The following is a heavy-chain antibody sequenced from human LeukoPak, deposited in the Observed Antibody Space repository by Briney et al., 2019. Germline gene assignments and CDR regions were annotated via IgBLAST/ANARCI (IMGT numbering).Heavy chain of an antibody. CDR2: LSGSGGST. J-gene: IGHJ4*02. CDR1: GFIFNKHA. Sequence: GGSLRLSCAASGFIFNKHAMSCVRQDPGKGLEWVSGLSGSGGSTDYADSVKGRFTVSRDNSKNTLFLQMNSLRAEDTAIYYCAKERDYGPADYWGQGTLVTVSS. D-gene: IGHD4/OR15-4a*01. CDR3: AKERDYGPADY. V-gene: IGHV3-23*01.